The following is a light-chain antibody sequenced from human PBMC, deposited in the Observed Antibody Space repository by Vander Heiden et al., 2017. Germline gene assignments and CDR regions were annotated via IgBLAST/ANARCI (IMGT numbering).Light chain of an antibody. Sequence: DIQMTQSPSNLSASVGDRVTITCRASQSIDNWLAWYKQKPGKAPKLLIYEASSLDSGVPSRFSGSGSGTEFTLTISSLQPGDFATYYCQQYNSHSRTFGQGTKVDIK. CDR1: QSIDNW. CDR2: EAS. J-gene: IGKJ1*01. V-gene: IGKV1-5*03. CDR3: QQYNSHSRT.